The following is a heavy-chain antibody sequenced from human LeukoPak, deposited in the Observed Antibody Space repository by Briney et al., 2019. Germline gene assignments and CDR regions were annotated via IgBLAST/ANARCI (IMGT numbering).Heavy chain of an antibody. CDR3: ARLSSHYGDYKVDP. V-gene: IGHV1-8*01. CDR1: GYTFTNYD. CDR2: MNPHSGNT. Sequence: GASVKVSCKASGYTFTNYDINWVRRATGQGLEWMGWMNPHSGNTGYAQKFQGRVTMTRNTSISTAYMELSSLRSEDTAVYYCARLSSHYGDYKVDPWGQGTLVTVSS. J-gene: IGHJ5*02. D-gene: IGHD4-17*01.